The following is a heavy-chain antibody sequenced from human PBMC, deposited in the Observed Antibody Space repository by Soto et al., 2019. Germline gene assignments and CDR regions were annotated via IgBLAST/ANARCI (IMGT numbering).Heavy chain of an antibody. V-gene: IGHV4-59*01. J-gene: IGHJ5*01. CDR3: ARDLKEYCSDGKCNWFDS. Sequence: SETLSLTCTVSGASITTYYWSWIRQPPGKGLEWIGYISYSGSTDYNPSLKSRVTISFDASKNQISLQVRSATAADAAVYYCARDLKEYCSDGKCNWFDSWGQGTLVTVS. D-gene: IGHD2-15*01. CDR1: GASITTYY. CDR2: ISYSGST.